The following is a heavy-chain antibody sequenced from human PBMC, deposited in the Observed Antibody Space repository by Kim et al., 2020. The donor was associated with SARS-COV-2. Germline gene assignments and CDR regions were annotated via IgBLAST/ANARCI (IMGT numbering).Heavy chain of an antibody. CDR2: T. V-gene: IGHV3-11*05. Sequence: TNYADSGKGRFTISRDTAKNSLYLEMNSLRADDTAVYYCARGYVDYGYWGQGTLVTVSS. CDR3: ARGYVDYGY. D-gene: IGHD4-17*01. J-gene: IGHJ4*02.